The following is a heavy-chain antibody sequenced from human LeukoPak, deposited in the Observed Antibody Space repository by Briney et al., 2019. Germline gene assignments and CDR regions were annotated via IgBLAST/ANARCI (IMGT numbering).Heavy chain of an antibody. CDR1: GASISRDTYY. V-gene: IGHV4-39*01. D-gene: IGHD6-19*01. J-gene: IGHJ4*02. Sequence: PSETLSLTCTVSGASISRDTYYWGWIRQSPEKGLEWIGSIDSSGTTHYNSSLKSRVIISVDTSKNQVSLNLTSVTFADTAVYYCARQADSYSSGANDYWGQGTLVTVSS. CDR3: ARQADSYSSGANDY. CDR2: IDSSGTT.